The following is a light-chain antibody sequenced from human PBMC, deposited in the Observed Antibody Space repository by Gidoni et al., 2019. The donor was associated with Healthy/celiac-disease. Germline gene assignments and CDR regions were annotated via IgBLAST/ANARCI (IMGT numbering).Light chain of an antibody. V-gene: IGKV3-15*01. Sequence: EIVMTQSPATLSVSPGERATLSCRASQSVSSNLAWYQQKPGQAPRLLIYGASTRATGIPARFSGSGSGTEFTLTISSLQSEDFAVYYCQHQGTFXXXTKLEIK. J-gene: IGKJ2*01. CDR2: GAS. CDR3: QHQGT. CDR1: QSVSSN.